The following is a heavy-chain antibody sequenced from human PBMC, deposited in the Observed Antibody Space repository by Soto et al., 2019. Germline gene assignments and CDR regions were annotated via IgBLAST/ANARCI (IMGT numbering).Heavy chain of an antibody. CDR1: GYKFSDYY. CDR3: ARGQWLNY. D-gene: IGHD6-19*01. Sequence: ASVKVSCKTSGYKFSDYYIHWVRQAPGQGLEWMGVINAGDGGPTSAQKFQGRLTITSDTSASTVYMDLSGLKSEDTAVYYCARGQWLNYWGQGTLVTVSS. CDR2: INAGDGGP. V-gene: IGHV1-46*01. J-gene: IGHJ4*02.